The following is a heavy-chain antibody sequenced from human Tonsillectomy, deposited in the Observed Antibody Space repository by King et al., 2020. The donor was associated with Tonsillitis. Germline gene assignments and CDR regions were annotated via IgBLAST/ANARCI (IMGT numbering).Heavy chain of an antibody. Sequence: VQLQESGPGLVKPSETLSLTCTVSGGSISSYYWSWIRQPPGKGLEWIGYIYYSGSTNYNPSLKSRVTISVDTSKNQFSLKLSSVTAADTAVYYCARVSTQYSSGRNAFDIWGQGTMVTVSS. CDR3: ARVSTQYSSGRNAFDI. D-gene: IGHD6-19*01. CDR2: IYYSGST. J-gene: IGHJ3*02. V-gene: IGHV4-59*01. CDR1: GGSISSYY.